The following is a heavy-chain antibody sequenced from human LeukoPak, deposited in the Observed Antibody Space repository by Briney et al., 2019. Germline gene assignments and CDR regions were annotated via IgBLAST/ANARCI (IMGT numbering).Heavy chain of an antibody. Sequence: SETLSLTCAVYGGSFSGYYWSWIRQPPGKGLEWIGEINHSGSTNYNPSLKSRVTISVDTSKNQFSLKLSSVTAADTAVYYCARGGIVGATLRGYNWFDPWGQGTLVTVSS. CDR3: ARGGIVGATLRGYNWFDP. V-gene: IGHV4-34*01. D-gene: IGHD1-26*01. CDR2: INHSGST. CDR1: GGSFSGYY. J-gene: IGHJ5*02.